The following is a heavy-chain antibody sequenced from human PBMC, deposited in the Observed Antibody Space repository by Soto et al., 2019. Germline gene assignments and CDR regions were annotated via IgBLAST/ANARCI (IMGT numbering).Heavy chain of an antibody. Sequence: PGGSLRLSCVASGFTFSSYGMNWVLQAPGKGLEWVSYISSGSSTTYYADSVKGLFTISRDNAKNSLYLQMKSLRDEDTAVYYCARDRYSRAFDMWGHGTMVTVSS. CDR3: ARDRYSRAFDM. CDR2: ISSGSSTT. V-gene: IGHV3-48*02. J-gene: IGHJ3*02. CDR1: GFTFSSYG. D-gene: IGHD3-9*01.